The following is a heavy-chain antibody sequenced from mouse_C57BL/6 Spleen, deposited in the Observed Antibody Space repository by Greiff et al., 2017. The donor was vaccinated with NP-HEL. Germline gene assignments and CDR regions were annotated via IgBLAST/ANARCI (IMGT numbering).Heavy chain of an antibody. J-gene: IGHJ2*01. CDR1: GYTFTSYW. CDR2: IHPNSGST. D-gene: IGHD1-1*01. Sequence: QVQLQQPGAELVKPGASVKLSCKASGYTFTSYWMHWVKQRPGQGLEWIGMIHPNSGSTNYNEKFKSKATLTVDKSSSTAYMQLSSLTSEDSAVYYCARCSRWDYFDYWGQGTTLTVSS. CDR3: ARCSRWDYFDY. V-gene: IGHV1-64*01.